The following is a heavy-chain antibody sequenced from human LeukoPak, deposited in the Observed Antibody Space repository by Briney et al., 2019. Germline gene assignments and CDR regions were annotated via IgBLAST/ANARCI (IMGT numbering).Heavy chain of an antibody. D-gene: IGHD1-26*01. Sequence: GGSLRLSCTASGFTFSSYGMHWVRQAPGKGLEWVAVISYDGSNKDYADSVKGRSTISRDDSKNTLYLQMNSLRVEDTAVYYCAKEGDYYGMDVWGQGTTVTVSS. CDR2: ISYDGSNK. J-gene: IGHJ6*02. CDR1: GFTFSSYG. CDR3: AKEGDYYGMDV. V-gene: IGHV3-30*18.